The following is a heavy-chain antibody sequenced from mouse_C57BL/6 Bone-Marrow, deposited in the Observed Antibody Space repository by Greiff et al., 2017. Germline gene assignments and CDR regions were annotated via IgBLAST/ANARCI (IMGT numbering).Heavy chain of an antibody. CDR3: ARDGPGGAY. CDR2: IYPRSGNT. J-gene: IGHJ3*01. V-gene: IGHV1-81*01. Sequence: QVQLKQSGAELARPGASVKLSCKASGYTFTSYGISWVKQRTGQGLEWIGEIYPRSGNTYYNEKFKGKATLTADKSSSTAYMERRSLTSEDSAVYFCARDGPGGAYWGQGTLVTVAA. D-gene: IGHD1-2*01. CDR1: GYTFTSYG.